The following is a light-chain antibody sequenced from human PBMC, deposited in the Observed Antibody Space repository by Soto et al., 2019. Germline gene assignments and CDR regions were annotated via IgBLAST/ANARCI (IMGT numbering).Light chain of an antibody. V-gene: IGKV3-15*01. J-gene: IGKJ5*01. CDR1: QSSSSTY. CDR2: GAS. CDR3: QQYNNWPPIT. Sequence: EIVLTQSPGTLSLSPGERATLSCRASQSSSSTYLAWYQQKPGQAPRLLIYGASTRATDMPGTFSGSGSGTEFTLTISSLQSEDFAVYYCQQYNNWPPITFGQGTRLEIK.